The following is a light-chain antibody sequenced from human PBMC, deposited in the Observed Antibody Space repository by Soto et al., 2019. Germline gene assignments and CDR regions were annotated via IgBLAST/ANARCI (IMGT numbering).Light chain of an antibody. Sequence: DIQMPQSPSSLSASVVDRVTITCRASQSISNFLNWYQVKPGKAPELLIYATSSLQGGVPSRFSGSGSGTDFTLTISSLQPEDSASYYCPQSYKIPPTFGQGTRLEIK. J-gene: IGKJ5*01. CDR2: ATS. V-gene: IGKV1-39*01. CDR1: QSISNF. CDR3: PQSYKIPPT.